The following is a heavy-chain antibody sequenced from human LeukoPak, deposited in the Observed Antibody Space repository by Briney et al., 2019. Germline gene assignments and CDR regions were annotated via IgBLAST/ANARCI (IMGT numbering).Heavy chain of an antibody. CDR3: ARGTRYDSSGAFDY. J-gene: IGHJ4*02. D-gene: IGHD3-22*01. CDR2: INHSGST. Sequence: SSETLSLTCAVYGGSFSGYYWSWIRQPPGKGLEWIGEINHSGSTNYNPSLKSRVTISVDTSKNQFSLKLSSVTAADTAVYYCARGTRYDSSGAFDYWGQGTLVTVSS. V-gene: IGHV4-34*01. CDR1: GGSFSGYY.